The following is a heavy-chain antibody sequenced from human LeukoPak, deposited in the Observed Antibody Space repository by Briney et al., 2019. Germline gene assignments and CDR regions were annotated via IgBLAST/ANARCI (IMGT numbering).Heavy chain of an antibody. CDR3: AKSPSGRSRISRFDY. V-gene: IGHV3-23*01. Sequence: GGSLRLSCAASGFSFRSYAMNWVRQAPGEGLEWVSSISGSGGSTYYSDSVKGRFTVSRDNSNNTAYLQMNSLRGEDTAVYYCAKSPSGRSRISRFDYWGQGILVTVSS. D-gene: IGHD1-26*01. CDR2: ISGSGGST. CDR1: GFSFRSYA. J-gene: IGHJ4*02.